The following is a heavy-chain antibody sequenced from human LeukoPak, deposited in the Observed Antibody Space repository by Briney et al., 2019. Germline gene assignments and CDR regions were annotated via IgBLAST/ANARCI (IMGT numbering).Heavy chain of an antibody. D-gene: IGHD5-24*01. CDR1: NGSFSGYY. CDR2: INHSGST. J-gene: IGHJ4*02. CDR3: ASGGWLPR. Sequence: SETLSLTCAVCNGSFSGYYCSWIRQPPGKGLEWIGEINHSGSTNYNPSLKSRLTISVDTSKNQFSLRVNSVTAADTAVYYCASGGWLPRWGQGTLVTVSS. V-gene: IGHV4-34*01.